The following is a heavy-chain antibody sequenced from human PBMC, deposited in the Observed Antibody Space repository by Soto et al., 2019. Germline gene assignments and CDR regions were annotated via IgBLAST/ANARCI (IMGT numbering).Heavy chain of an antibody. D-gene: IGHD3-10*01. J-gene: IGHJ4*02. CDR2: ISSSSSTI. CDR1: GFTFSSYS. Sequence: EVQLVESGGGLVHPGGSLRLSCAASGFTFSSYSMNWVRQAPGKGLEWVSYISSSSSTIYYADSVKGRFTISRDNAKNSLYLQMNRLRAEDTAVYYCARGNVVRGVITNFDYWGQGTLVTVSS. CDR3: ARGNVVRGVITNFDY. V-gene: IGHV3-48*01.